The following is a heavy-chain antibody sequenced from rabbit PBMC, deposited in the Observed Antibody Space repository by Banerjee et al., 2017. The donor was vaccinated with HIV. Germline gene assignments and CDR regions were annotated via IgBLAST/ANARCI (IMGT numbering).Heavy chain of an antibody. CDR3: ARTFDGAGGFTFNL. CDR2: IWTSSGST. CDR1: GFSFSSIYY. J-gene: IGHJ4*01. V-gene: IGHV1S40*01. Sequence: QSLEESGGDLVKPEGSLTLTCTASGFSFSSIYYMCWVRQAPGKGLEWIACIWTSSGSTYYASWAKGRFTISKTSSTTVTLQMTSLTAADTATYFCARTFDGAGGFTFNLWGPGTLVTVS. D-gene: IGHD4-2*01.